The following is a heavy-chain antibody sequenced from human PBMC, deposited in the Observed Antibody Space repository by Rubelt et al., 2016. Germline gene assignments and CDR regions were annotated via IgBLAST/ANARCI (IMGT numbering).Heavy chain of an antibody. J-gene: IGHJ4*02. D-gene: IGHD2-21*02. CDR3: ARDRSCCGGDCYLH. Sequence: QVRLVQSGTEVKKPGASVKVSCTASGYAFTTYAMNWVRQAPGQGLEWRGWIDTHTGNPTYAQGFTGRLCFSLDTSVITAYLQINSLTAEDNAVYYCARDRSCCGGDCYLHWGQGTLVTVSS. V-gene: IGHV7-4-1*02. CDR1: GYAFTTYA. CDR2: IDTHTGNP.